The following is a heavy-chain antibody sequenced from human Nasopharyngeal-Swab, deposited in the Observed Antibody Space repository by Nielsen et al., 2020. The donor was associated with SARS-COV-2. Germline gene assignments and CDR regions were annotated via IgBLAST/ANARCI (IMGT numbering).Heavy chain of an antibody. Sequence: WIRQPPGKGLEWIGSIYYSGSTYYNPSLKSRVTISVDTSKNQFSLKLSSVTAADTAVYYCATGRGGPYPYFDYWGQGTRVTVSS. CDR2: IYYSGST. D-gene: IGHD4-23*01. J-gene: IGHJ4*02. V-gene: IGHV4-39*01. CDR3: ATGRGGPYPYFDY.